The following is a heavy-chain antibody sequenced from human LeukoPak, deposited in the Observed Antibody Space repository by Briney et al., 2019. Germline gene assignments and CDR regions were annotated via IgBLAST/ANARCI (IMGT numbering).Heavy chain of an antibody. CDR1: GYTFTGYY. V-gene: IGHV1-46*01. Sequence: ASVKVSCKASGYTFTGYYMHWVRQAPGQGLEWMGIINPSGGSTSYAQKFQGRVTMTRDMSTSTAYMELSSLRSEDTAVYYCAAEPYYDSSGYPLWGQGTLVTVSS. J-gene: IGHJ4*02. CDR2: INPSGGST. D-gene: IGHD3-22*01. CDR3: AAEPYYDSSGYPL.